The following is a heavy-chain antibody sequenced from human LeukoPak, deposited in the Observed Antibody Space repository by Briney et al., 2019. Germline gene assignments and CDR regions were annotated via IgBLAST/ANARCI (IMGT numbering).Heavy chain of an antibody. J-gene: IGHJ4*02. V-gene: IGHV1-69*04. CDR1: GGTFSSYT. Sequence: ASVKVSCKASGGTFSSYTISWVRQAPGQGLEWMGRIIPILGIANYAQKFQGRVTITADKSTSTAYMELSSLRSEDTAVYYCARDLRFLEWLSPFDYWGQGTLVTVSS. CDR3: ARDLRFLEWLSPFDY. CDR2: IIPILGIA. D-gene: IGHD3-3*01.